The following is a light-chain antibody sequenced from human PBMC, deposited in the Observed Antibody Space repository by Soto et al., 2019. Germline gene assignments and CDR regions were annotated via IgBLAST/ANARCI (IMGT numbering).Light chain of an antibody. J-gene: IGKJ1*01. CDR3: QQYGSPSWT. Sequence: EIVLTQSPGTLSLSPGERATLSCRASQTVSRTYFAWYQQKPGQAPRLLIYGASSRATGIPDRFSGSGSGTDFTLTINRLEPEDFAVYYCQQYGSPSWTFGQGTKV. CDR1: QTVSRTY. CDR2: GAS. V-gene: IGKV3-20*01.